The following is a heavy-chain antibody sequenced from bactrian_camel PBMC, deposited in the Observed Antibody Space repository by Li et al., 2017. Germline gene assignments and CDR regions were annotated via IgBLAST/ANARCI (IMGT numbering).Heavy chain of an antibody. Sequence: HVQLVESGGGSVETGGSLRLSCAASGLLSSRNCMAWFRRAPGKEREWVSFSDKGQGTTWYRDSVKGRFTITRANYENSLSLQMDNLRPDDTAMYYCFIPKWSAGRCSLAPPANWGQGTQVTVS. D-gene: IGHD6*01. CDR1: GLLSSRNC. V-gene: IGHV3S1*01. CDR2: SDKGQGTT. CDR3: FIPKWSAGRCSLAPPAN. J-gene: IGHJ4*01.